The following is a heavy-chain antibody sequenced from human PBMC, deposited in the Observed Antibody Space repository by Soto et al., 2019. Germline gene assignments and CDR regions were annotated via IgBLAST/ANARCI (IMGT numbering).Heavy chain of an antibody. CDR2: IYPGDSDT. CDR1: GFTFTTTW. Sequence: GESLKISCNTSGFTFTTTWIGWVRQMPGKGLELMGVIYPGDSDTRYDPSFQGQVTISADKSISTTFLQWSSLTASDTAIYYCARNGGYFGLDNWFDSWGQGTLVTVSS. D-gene: IGHD3-9*01. CDR3: ARNGGYFGLDNWFDS. V-gene: IGHV5-51*01. J-gene: IGHJ5*01.